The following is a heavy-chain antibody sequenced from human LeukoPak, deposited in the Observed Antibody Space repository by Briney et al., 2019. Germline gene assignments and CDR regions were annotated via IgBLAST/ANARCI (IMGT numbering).Heavy chain of an antibody. CDR3: ARDIAVAATALNGMDV. J-gene: IGHJ6*02. D-gene: IGHD6-19*01. CDR2: ICSGGST. CDR1: GIIVSSNY. V-gene: IGHV3-66*01. Sequence: PGGSLRLSCAASGIIVSSNYMSWVRQAPGKGLEWVSVICSGGSTYYADSVKGRFTISRDNSKNTLYLQMHSLRAEDTAVYYCARDIAVAATALNGMDVWGQGTSVTVSS.